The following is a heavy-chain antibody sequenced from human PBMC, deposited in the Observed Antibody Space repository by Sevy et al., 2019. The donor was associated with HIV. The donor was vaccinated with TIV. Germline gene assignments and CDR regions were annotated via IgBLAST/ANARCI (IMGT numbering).Heavy chain of an antibody. Sequence: ASVKVSCKASGYTFTSYDINWVRQATGQGLEWMGWMNPNSGNTGYAQKFQGRVTMTRNTSISTAYMELSSLRSEDTAVYYCVRGSTYYDFWSGYYGTYYFDYWGQGTLVTVSS. CDR2: MNPNSGNT. J-gene: IGHJ4*02. CDR3: VRGSTYYDFWSGYYGTYYFDY. V-gene: IGHV1-8*01. CDR1: GYTFTSYD. D-gene: IGHD3-3*01.